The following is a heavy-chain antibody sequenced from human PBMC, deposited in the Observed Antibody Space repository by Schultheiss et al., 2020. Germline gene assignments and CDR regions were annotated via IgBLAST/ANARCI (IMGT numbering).Heavy chain of an antibody. D-gene: IGHD5-18*01. Sequence: GGSLRLSCAASGFTVSSNYMTWVRQAPGKGLEWVSLIYSGGSTYYADSVKGRFTIYRDNSKNTLYLQMNSLRAEDTAVYYCARGRCGAYSYGTGGFDYWGEGTLVTVSS. J-gene: IGHJ4*02. CDR3: ARGRCGAYSYGTGGFDY. CDR1: GFTVSSNY. V-gene: IGHV3-66*01. CDR2: IYSGGST.